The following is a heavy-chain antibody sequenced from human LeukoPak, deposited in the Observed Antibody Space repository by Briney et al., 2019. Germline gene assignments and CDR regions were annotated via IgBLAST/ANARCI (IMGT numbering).Heavy chain of an antibody. V-gene: IGHV4-4*07. CDR1: GGSISSYY. CDR3: ARTGYYASSYWYFDL. J-gene: IGHJ2*01. D-gene: IGHD3-9*01. CDR2: IYTSGST. Sequence: PSETLSLTCTVSGGSISSYYWSWIRQPAGKGLEWIGRIYTSGSTNYNPSLKSRGTMSVDTSKNQFSLKLSSVTAADTAVYYCARTGYYASSYWYFDLWGRGTLVTVSS.